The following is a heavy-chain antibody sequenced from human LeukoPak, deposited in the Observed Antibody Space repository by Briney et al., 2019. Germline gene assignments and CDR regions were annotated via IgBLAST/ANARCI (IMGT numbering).Heavy chain of an antibody. V-gene: IGHV3-33*01. D-gene: IGHD3-22*01. CDR2: IWYDGSNK. J-gene: IGHJ4*02. Sequence: GGSLSLSCAASGFTFSRFGMHWVRQAQGKGLEWVAVIWYDGSNKYYADSVKGRFTISRDNSKNTLYLEMNSLRAEDTAVYYCARDYYYDSSGYWDYYFDYWGQGTLVSVSS. CDR1: GFTFSRFG. CDR3: ARDYYYDSSGYWDYYFDY.